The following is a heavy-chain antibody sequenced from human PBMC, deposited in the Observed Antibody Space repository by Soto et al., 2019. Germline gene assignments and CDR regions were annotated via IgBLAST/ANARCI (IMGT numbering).Heavy chain of an antibody. Sequence: SATLSLTCTVSGGSISSSSYYWGWIRQPPGKGLEWIGSIYYSGSTYYNPSLKSRVTISVDTSKNQFSLKLSSVTAADTAVYYCARDIADDSSGYYDCWGQGTLVTVSS. D-gene: IGHD3-22*01. V-gene: IGHV4-39*07. J-gene: IGHJ4*02. CDR1: GGSISSSSYY. CDR3: ARDIADDSSGYYDC. CDR2: IYYSGST.